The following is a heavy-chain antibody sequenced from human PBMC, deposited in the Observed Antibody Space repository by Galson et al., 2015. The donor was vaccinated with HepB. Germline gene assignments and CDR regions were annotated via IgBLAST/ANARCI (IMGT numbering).Heavy chain of an antibody. V-gene: IGHV3-30-3*01. Sequence: SLRLSCAASGFTFSSCAMHWVRQAPGTGLEWVAVISYDGSNKYYADSVKGRFTISRDNSKNTLYLQMNSLRAEDTAVYYCARDLFPIVSYYYYMDVWGKGTTVTVSS. CDR3: ARDLFPIVSYYYYMDV. J-gene: IGHJ6*03. CDR1: GFTFSSCA. D-gene: IGHD3-22*01. CDR2: ISYDGSNK.